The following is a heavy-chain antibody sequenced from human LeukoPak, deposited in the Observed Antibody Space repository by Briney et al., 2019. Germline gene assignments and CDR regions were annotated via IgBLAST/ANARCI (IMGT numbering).Heavy chain of an antibody. CDR2: IWYDGSNK. J-gene: IGHJ4*02. Sequence: GGSLRLSCVASGFTFSSHAMSWVRQAPGKGLEWVAVIWYDGSNKYYADSVKGRFTISRDNSKNTLYLQMNSLRAEDTAVYYCARDLGHDYARYYFDYWGQGTLVTVSS. V-gene: IGHV3-33*08. CDR1: GFTFSSHA. CDR3: ARDLGHDYARYYFDY. D-gene: IGHD3-16*01.